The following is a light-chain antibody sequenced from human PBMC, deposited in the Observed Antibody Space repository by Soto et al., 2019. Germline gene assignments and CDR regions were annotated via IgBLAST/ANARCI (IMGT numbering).Light chain of an antibody. V-gene: IGLV2-14*01. CDR2: DVS. Sequence: QPASVSGSPGQSITISCTGTSGDVGGYNYVSWYQQHPGKAPKLMIYDVSNRPSGVSNRFSGSKSGNTASLTISGLQAEDEADYYCSSYTSSSTYVFGTGTKVTVL. CDR1: SGDVGGYNY. CDR3: SSYTSSSTYV. J-gene: IGLJ1*01.